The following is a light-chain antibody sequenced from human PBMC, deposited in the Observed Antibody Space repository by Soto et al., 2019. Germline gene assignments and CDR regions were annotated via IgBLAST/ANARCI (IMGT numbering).Light chain of an antibody. CDR1: HSADTY. J-gene: IGKJ3*01. V-gene: IGKV3-11*01. CDR3: QHRYGFT. CDR2: DAS. Sequence: EIVLTQSPATLSLSPGERTTLSCRASHSADTYLAWYQHKPGQAPRLLIHDASIRATGVPARFSGSGSGTDFTLTISSLEPEDFALYYCQHRYGFTFGPGTKVDIK.